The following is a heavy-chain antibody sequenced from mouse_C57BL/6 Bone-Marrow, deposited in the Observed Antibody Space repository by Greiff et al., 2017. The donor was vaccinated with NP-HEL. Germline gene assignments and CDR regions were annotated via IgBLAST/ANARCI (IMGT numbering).Heavy chain of an antibody. Sequence: EVQLQQSGPVLVKPGASVKMSCKASGYTFTDYYLNWVKQSHGKSLEWIGVINPYNGGNSYNQKFKGKATLTVDKSSSTAYMELNSLTSEDSSVYYCARGAFITTVVWPYYYAMDYWGQGTSVTVSS. CDR3: ARGAFITTVVWPYYYAMDY. CDR1: GYTFTDYY. D-gene: IGHD1-1*01. CDR2: INPYNGGN. V-gene: IGHV1-19*01. J-gene: IGHJ4*01.